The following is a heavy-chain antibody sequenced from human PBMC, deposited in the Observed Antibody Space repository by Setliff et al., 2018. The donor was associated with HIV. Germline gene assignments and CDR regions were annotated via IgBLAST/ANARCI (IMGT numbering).Heavy chain of an antibody. V-gene: IGHV3-30*02. CDR3: AKPYDGVVTLAY. CDR1: GFSFSSYG. D-gene: IGHD3-3*01. CDR2: IWHDGTNK. J-gene: IGHJ4*02. Sequence: PGGSLRLSCAASGFSFSSYGMHWVRQAPGKGLEWVAVIWHDGTNKFYADSVKGRFTISRDNSKNTLYLQMNSLRAEDTAVYYCAKPYDGVVTLAYWGQGTLVTVSS.